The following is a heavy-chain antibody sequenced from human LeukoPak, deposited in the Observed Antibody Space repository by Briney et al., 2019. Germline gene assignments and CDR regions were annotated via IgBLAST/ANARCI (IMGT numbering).Heavy chain of an antibody. V-gene: IGHV4-34*01. CDR1: GGSFSGYY. J-gene: IGHJ4*02. CDR3: ARTRGYSYGPLFDY. Sequence: SETLSLTCAVYGGSFSGYYWSWIRQPPGKGLEWIGEINHSGSTNYNPSLKSRVTISVDTSKNQFSLKLSSVTAAGTAVYYCARTRGYSYGPLFDYWGQGTLVTVSS. D-gene: IGHD5-18*01. CDR2: INHSGST.